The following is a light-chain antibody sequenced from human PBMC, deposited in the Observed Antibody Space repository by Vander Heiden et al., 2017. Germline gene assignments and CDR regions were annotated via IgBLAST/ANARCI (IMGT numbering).Light chain of an antibody. CDR2: EVS. J-gene: IGLJ2*01. Sequence: QSALTQPASVSGSPGQSSTISCTGTSSDVGGYNYVSWYQQHPGNPPNLLIYEVSRRTAGVANRFSGSKSGNTASLTISGHQDEEEADYYCSSNTSSSTLVFGGGTKLTVL. CDR3: SSNTSSSTLV. V-gene: IGLV2-14*01. CDR1: SSDVGGYNY.